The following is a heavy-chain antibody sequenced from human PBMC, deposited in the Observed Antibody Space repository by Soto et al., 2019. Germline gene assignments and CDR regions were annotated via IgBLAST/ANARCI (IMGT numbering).Heavy chain of an antibody. CDR1: GGSFSGYY. CDR3: ARGPYHGSGSYWAGYYYYGMDV. D-gene: IGHD3-10*01. V-gene: IGHV4-34*01. CDR2: INHSGST. Sequence: QVQLQQWGAGLLKPSETLSLTCAVYGGSFSGYYWSWIRQPPGKGLEWIGEINHSGSTNYNPSLKSRVTISVDTSKNQFSLKLSSVTAADTAVYYCARGPYHGSGSYWAGYYYYGMDVWGQGTTVTVSS. J-gene: IGHJ6*02.